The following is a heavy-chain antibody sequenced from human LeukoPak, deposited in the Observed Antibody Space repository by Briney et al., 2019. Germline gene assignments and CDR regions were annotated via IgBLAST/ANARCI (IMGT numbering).Heavy chain of an antibody. D-gene: IGHD2-21*01. CDR3: ARDSSEFRSLIPH. J-gene: IGHJ1*01. V-gene: IGHV1-69*13. Sequence: SVTVSCTASGGTFSNYTISWVRQAPGQGLEWMGGIIPIFGTANYAEKFRGRVTITADETTSTAYMELSRLKSEDTAVYYCARDSSEFRSLIPHWGQGTLVTVSS. CDR2: IIPIFGTA. CDR1: GGTFSNYT.